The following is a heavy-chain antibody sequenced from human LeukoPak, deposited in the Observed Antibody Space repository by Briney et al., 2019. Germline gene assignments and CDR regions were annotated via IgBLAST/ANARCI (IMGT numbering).Heavy chain of an antibody. J-gene: IGHJ3*02. CDR3: ARPGLYCSSTSCRSRRAFDI. Sequence: ASVKVSLKASGYIFTSYDINQVRPATAQGREWVGWMNHNSGNTGYAQKFQGRVTMTRKTSVSTAYMELSSLRSEDTAVYYCARPGLYCSSTSCRSRRAFDIWGQGTMVTVSS. D-gene: IGHD2-2*01. CDR2: MNHNSGNT. CDR1: GYIFTSYD. V-gene: IGHV1-8*01.